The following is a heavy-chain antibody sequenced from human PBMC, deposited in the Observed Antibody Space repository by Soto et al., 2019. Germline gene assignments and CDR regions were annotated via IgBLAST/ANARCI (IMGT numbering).Heavy chain of an antibody. CDR2: IYSGGST. D-gene: IGHD3-10*02. CDR1: GFTVSSNY. V-gene: IGHV3-66*01. Sequence: GGSLRLSCAASGFTVSSNYMSWVRQAPGKGLEWVSVIYSGGSTYYADSVKGRFTISRDNSKNTLYLQMNSLRAEDTAVYYCASAGTTYVFDVSTGSSSGDAFDIWGQGTMVTVSS. CDR3: ASAGTTYVFDVSTGSSSGDAFDI. J-gene: IGHJ3*02.